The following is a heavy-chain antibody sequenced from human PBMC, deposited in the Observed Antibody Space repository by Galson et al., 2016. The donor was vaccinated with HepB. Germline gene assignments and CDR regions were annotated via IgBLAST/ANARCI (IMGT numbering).Heavy chain of an antibody. Sequence: QSGAEVKEPGASVKISCKTSGYSLTRYHMHWLRQAPGQGFEWMGIINSGDASTRYARKFQDRDTMTRDTSTSTDYLELTSLKSDDTALYYCAKDFNWGQDVWGQGTPVTV. CDR3: AKDFNWGQDV. V-gene: IGHV1-46*01. CDR2: INSGDAST. CDR1: GYSLTRYH. J-gene: IGHJ6*02. D-gene: IGHD3-16*01.